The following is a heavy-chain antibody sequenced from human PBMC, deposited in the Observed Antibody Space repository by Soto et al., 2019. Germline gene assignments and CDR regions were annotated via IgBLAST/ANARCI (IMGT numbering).Heavy chain of an antibody. J-gene: IGHJ3*02. D-gene: IGHD3-22*01. CDR3: ASDYDSSGYLTRSFAFDI. CDR2: ISYDGSNK. Sequence: GGSLRLSCAASGLTFSSYAMHWVRQAPGKGLEWVAVISYDGSNKYYADSVKGRFTISRDNSKNTLYLQMNSLRAEDTAVYYCASDYDSSGYLTRSFAFDIWGQGTMVTVSS. V-gene: IGHV3-30-3*01. CDR1: GLTFSSYA.